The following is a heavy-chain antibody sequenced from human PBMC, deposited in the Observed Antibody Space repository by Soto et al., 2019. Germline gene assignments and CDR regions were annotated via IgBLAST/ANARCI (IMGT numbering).Heavy chain of an antibody. Sequence: EVQLVQSGAEVKKPGESLKISCKGSGDSFTYYWIAWVRQMPGKGLEWMGIIYPGDSDTIYSPSFQGQVTISADKSIYTAYLQWSSLKGFDTAMYYCARSDYVSRAYFGQAGTFDYWGQGTLVTVSS. CDR3: ARSDYVSRAYFGQAGTFDY. CDR1: GDSFTYYW. J-gene: IGHJ4*02. D-gene: IGHD3-22*01. V-gene: IGHV5-51*01. CDR2: IYPGDSDT.